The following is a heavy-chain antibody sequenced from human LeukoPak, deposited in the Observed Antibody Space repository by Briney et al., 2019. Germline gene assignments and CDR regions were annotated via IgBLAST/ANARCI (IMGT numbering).Heavy chain of an antibody. J-gene: IGHJ4*02. CDR3: AREGGPYRPLDY. CDR2: VNLQGST. Sequence: SETLSLTCGVSGGSITNTNYWTWVRQPPGKGLGWIGEVNLQGSTNYNPSLMGRVAISVDKPENHISLQLTSVTAADTAVYYCAREGGPYRPLDYSGQGTLVTVSS. CDR1: GGSITNTNY. V-gene: IGHV4-4*02.